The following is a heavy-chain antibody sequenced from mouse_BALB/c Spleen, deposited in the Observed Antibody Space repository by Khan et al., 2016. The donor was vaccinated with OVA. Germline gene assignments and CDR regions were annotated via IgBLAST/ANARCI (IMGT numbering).Heavy chain of an antibody. CDR2: INYSGST. J-gene: IGHJ1*01. CDR1: GDSITSGY. D-gene: IGHD1-1*01. CDR3: VRTGYGIINHGYFDV. V-gene: IGHV3-8*02. Sequence: EVQLQESGPSLVKPSQTLSLTCSVTGDSITSGYWNWIRKFPGNKLEYMGYINYSGSTYYTPSLKSRISISRDTSKNQYYLQLNYVTTEDTATYDGVRTGYGIINHGYFDVWGAGTTVTVSS.